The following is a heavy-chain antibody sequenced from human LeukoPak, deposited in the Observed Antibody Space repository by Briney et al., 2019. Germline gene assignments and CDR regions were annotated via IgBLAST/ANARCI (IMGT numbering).Heavy chain of an antibody. Sequence: PGRSLRLSCAASGFTFSGYAMHWVRQAPGKGLEWVAVIWYDGSNKFYADSVKGRFTISRDNSKNTLYLQMNSLRAEDTAVYYCVRDRENSYFEYWGQGTPVTVSS. D-gene: IGHD4-23*01. J-gene: IGHJ4*02. V-gene: IGHV3-33*08. CDR1: GFTFSGYA. CDR3: VRDRENSYFEY. CDR2: IWYDGSNK.